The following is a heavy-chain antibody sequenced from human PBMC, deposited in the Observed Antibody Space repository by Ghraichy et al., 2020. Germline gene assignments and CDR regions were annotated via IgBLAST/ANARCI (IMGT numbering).Heavy chain of an antibody. Sequence: SETLSLTCAVYGGSFIGYYWSWIRQSPEKGLEWIGEINHSGSTNYNPSLKSRVTLSVDTSKNHFSLKLSSVTAADTAVYYCARARCSRTTCYVNFDYWGQGALVTVSS. CDR1: GGSFIGYY. CDR3: ARARCSRTTCYVNFDY. J-gene: IGHJ4*02. CDR2: INHSGST. D-gene: IGHD2-2*01. V-gene: IGHV4-34*01.